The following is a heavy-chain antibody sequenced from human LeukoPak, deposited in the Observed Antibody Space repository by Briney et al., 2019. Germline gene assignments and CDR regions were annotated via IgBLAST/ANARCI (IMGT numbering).Heavy chain of an antibody. J-gene: IGHJ5*02. Sequence: GGSLRLSCAASGIPFSNFWMHWVRQAPGKGLEWVARIENDGGSSTYAASVQGRFTITRDNAKNMLSLQMHDLRVEHTAFYYCAVRSVDGRGVHRWGQGPLVTVSS. CDR2: IENDGGSS. CDR3: AVRSVDGRGVHR. CDR1: GIPFSNFW. D-gene: IGHD3-10*02. V-gene: IGHV3-74*01.